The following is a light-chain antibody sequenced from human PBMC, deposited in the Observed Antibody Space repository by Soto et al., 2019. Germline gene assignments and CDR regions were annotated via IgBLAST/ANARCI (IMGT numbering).Light chain of an antibody. J-gene: IGLJ1*01. V-gene: IGLV3-21*02. CDR3: QVWDTTSDQLYV. CDR1: NIGSKT. Sequence: SYELTQPPSVSVAPGQTARITCGGHNIGSKTVHWYQQMPGQAPVLVIYDDSDRPSGIPERFSGSNSGNTATLTISRVEAGDEAVYYCQVWDTTSDQLYVFGTGTKVNV. CDR2: DDS.